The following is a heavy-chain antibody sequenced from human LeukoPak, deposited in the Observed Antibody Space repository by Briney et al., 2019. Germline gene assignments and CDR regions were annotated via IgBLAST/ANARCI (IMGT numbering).Heavy chain of an antibody. D-gene: IGHD3-3*01. CDR1: GFTFSDYY. V-gene: IGHV3-11*04. J-gene: IGHJ4*02. CDR2: ISNSGSTI. CDR3: ARDRNTDFWSGYYTNYFDY. Sequence: GGSLRLSCAASGFTFSDYYMNWIRQAPGKGLEWVSYISNSGSTIYYADSVKGRFTISRDNAKNSLYLQMDSLRAEDTAMYYCARDRNTDFWSGYYTNYFDYWGQGTLVTVSS.